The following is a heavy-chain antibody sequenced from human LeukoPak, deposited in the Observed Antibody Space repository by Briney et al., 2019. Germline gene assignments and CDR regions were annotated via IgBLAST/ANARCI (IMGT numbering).Heavy chain of an antibody. V-gene: IGHV3-48*03. CDR2: ISSSGGNI. J-gene: IGHJ6*02. D-gene: IGHD2-15*01. Sequence: GGSLRLSCAASGFTFSSYEMNWVRQAPGKGLECVSYISSSGGNIYYADSVKGRFTISRDNAKNSLYLQMNSLRAEDTAVYYCARAKVGGYCSGGRCYSLDYYYYGMDVWGQGTTVTVSS. CDR1: GFTFSSYE. CDR3: ARAKVGGYCSGGRCYSLDYYYYGMDV.